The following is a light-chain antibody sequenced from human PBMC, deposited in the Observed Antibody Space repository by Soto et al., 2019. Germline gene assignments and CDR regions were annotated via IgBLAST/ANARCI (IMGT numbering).Light chain of an antibody. CDR2: DAS. CDR3: QQRSNWQT. Sequence: EIVVTQSPATLALSPGERATLSCRASQSVSSYLAWYQQKPGQAPRLLIYDASNRATGIPARFSGSGSGTDFTLTISSLEPEDFAVYHCQQRSNWQTFGQGTKVDIK. CDR1: QSVSSY. V-gene: IGKV3-11*01. J-gene: IGKJ1*01.